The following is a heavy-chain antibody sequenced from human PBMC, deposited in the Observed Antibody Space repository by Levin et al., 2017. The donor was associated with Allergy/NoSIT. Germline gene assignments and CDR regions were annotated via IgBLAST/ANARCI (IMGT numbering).Heavy chain of an antibody. CDR1: GFSFSNYA. V-gene: IGHV3-23*01. J-gene: IGHJ4*02. Sequence: PGGSLRLSCAASGFSFSNYAMSWVRQTPGKGLEWVSTISGSGSNTFYADSMRGRFTISKDNSKNLLFLQIDSLRVEDTAVYYCAKSWLQFEYFDYWGKGTLVTVSS. CDR2: ISGSGSNT. D-gene: IGHD5-24*01. CDR3: AKSWLQFEYFDY.